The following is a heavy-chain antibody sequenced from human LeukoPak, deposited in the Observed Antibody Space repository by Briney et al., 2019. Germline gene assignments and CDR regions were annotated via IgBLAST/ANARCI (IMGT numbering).Heavy chain of an antibody. CDR2: IKTKVDNYAT. CDR1: GFSFSASA. V-gene: IGHV3-73*01. Sequence: GGSLRLSWAASGFSFSASAMHWVRQAPGKGLEWVGRIKTKVDNYATAYAASAKGRFIISRDESKNTAYLQMNSLKTEDTAMYFCTRLAYGDFRFDPWGQGTLVTVSS. CDR3: TRLAYGDFRFDP. J-gene: IGHJ5*02. D-gene: IGHD4-17*01.